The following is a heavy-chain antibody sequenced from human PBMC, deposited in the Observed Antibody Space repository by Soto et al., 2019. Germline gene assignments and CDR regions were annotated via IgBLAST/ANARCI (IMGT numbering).Heavy chain of an antibody. CDR3: AKVFRAAGIVGTFDY. D-gene: IGHD1-26*01. Sequence: QLVESGGGVVQPGRSLRLSCAASGFTFSSYGMHWVRKAPGKGLEWVAVISYDGSNKYYADSVKGRFTISRDNSKNTLYLQMNSLRAEDTAVYYCAKVFRAAGIVGTFDYWGQGTLVTVSS. V-gene: IGHV3-30*18. J-gene: IGHJ4*02. CDR2: ISYDGSNK. CDR1: GFTFSSYG.